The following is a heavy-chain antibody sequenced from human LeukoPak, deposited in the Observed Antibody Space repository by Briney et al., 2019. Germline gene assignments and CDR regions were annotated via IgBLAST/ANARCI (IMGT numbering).Heavy chain of an antibody. J-gene: IGHJ4*02. Sequence: TGGSLRLSCAASGFTVSSNYMSWVRQAPGKGLEWVSVIYSGGSTYYADSVKGRFTISRDNSKNTLYLQMNSLRAEDTAVYYCAKDRNYYGSGSPADYWGQGTLVTVSS. D-gene: IGHD3-10*01. V-gene: IGHV3-53*01. CDR1: GFTVSSNY. CDR3: AKDRNYYGSGSPADY. CDR2: IYSGGST.